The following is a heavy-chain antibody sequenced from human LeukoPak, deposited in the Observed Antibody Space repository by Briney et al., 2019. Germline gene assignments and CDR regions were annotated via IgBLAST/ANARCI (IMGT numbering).Heavy chain of an antibody. CDR1: GGSISSGGYY. V-gene: IGHV4-31*03. CDR2: IYYSGST. Sequence: PSETLSLTCTVSGGSISSGGYYWGWIRQHPGKGLEWIGYIYYSGSTYYNPSPKSRVTISVDTSKNQFSLKLSSVTAADTAVYYCARVSLVRGAPDYYFDYWGQGTLVTVSS. J-gene: IGHJ4*02. D-gene: IGHD3-10*01. CDR3: ARVSLVRGAPDYYFDY.